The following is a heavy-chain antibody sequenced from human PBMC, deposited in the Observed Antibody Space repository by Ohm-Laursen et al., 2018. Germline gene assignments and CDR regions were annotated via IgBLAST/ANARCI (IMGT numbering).Heavy chain of an antibody. J-gene: IGHJ4*02. CDR2: ISWNSGSI. Sequence: SLRLSCAASGFTFDDYAMHWVRQAPGKGLEWVSGISWNSGSIGYADSVKGRFTISRDNAKNSLYLQMNSLRAEDTALYYCAKDSDYGDYFSGIDYWGQGTLVTVSS. D-gene: IGHD4-17*01. V-gene: IGHV3-9*01. CDR1: GFTFDDYA. CDR3: AKDSDYGDYFSGIDY.